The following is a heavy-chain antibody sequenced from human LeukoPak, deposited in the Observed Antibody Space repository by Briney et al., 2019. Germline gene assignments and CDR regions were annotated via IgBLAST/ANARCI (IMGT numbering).Heavy chain of an antibody. CDR1: GGSISSYY. D-gene: IGHD2-15*01. CDR2: IYYSGST. J-gene: IGHJ4*02. V-gene: IGHV4-59*01. CDR3: ARTNCSGGSCYSDY. Sequence: PSETLSLTCTVSGGSISSYYWSWIRQPPGKGLEWIGYIYYSGSTNYNPSLKSRATISVDTSKNQFSLKLSSVTAADTAVYYCARTNCSGGSCYSDYWGQGTLVTVSS.